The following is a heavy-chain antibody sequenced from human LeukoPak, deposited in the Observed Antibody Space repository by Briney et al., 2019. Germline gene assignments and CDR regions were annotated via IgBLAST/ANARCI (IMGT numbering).Heavy chain of an antibody. Sequence: GGSLRLSCAASGFTFSSYWMSWVRQAPGKGLEWVAYIKQDVTEKYYVDSVKGRFSISRDNAKNSLYLQMNSLRAEDTAVYYCARGITMIVVVNEGGFDPWGQGTLVTVSS. J-gene: IGHJ5*02. V-gene: IGHV3-7*01. CDR1: GFTFSSYW. CDR3: ARGITMIVVVNEGGFDP. D-gene: IGHD3-22*01. CDR2: IKQDVTEK.